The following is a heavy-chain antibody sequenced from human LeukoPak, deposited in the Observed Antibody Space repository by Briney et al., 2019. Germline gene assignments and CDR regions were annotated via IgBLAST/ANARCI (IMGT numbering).Heavy chain of an antibody. D-gene: IGHD3-10*01. CDR2: IYSSGST. V-gene: IGHV4-4*07. Sequence: PSETLSLTCSVSGGSISGYFWSWIRQPAGKGLEWIGRIYSSGSTNYNPSLKSRVTMSLDTSENQFSLKLSSVTAADTAVYYCARLTGSVDYWGQGTLVTVSS. J-gene: IGHJ4*02. CDR3: ARLTGSVDY. CDR1: GGSISGYF.